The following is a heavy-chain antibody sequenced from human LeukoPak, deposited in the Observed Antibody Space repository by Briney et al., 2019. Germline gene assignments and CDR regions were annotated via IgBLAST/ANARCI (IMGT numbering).Heavy chain of an antibody. CDR2: INPSGGST. CDR3: ARDGLSSGWYSHYFDY. Sequence: GASVKVSCKASGYTFTSYYMHWVRQAPGQGLEWMGIINPSGGSTSYAQKFQGRVTMTRDTSTSTVYMELSSLRSEDTAVYYCARDGLSSGWYSHYFDYWGQGTLVTVSS. V-gene: IGHV1-46*01. CDR1: GYTFTSYY. D-gene: IGHD6-19*01. J-gene: IGHJ4*02.